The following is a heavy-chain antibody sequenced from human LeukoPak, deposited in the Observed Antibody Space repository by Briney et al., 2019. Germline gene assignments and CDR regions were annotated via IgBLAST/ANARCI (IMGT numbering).Heavy chain of an antibody. CDR3: ARGPGSSGGAYVGDD. CDR2: IDGGGSST. Sequence: GGSLRLSCVASGFTFSNHWMHWVRQVPGKGLVWVSRIDGGGSSTSYADSVKGRFSISRDNGENTLYLQMNSLRVEDTAVYYCARGPGSSGGAYVGDDWGHGTLVTVSS. CDR1: GFTFSNHW. D-gene: IGHD3-22*01. J-gene: IGHJ4*01. V-gene: IGHV3-74*01.